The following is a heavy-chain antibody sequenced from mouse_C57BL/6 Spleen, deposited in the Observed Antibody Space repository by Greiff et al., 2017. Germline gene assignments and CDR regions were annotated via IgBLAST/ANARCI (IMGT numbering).Heavy chain of an antibody. V-gene: IGHV5-17*01. CDR3: ARTYYGSSQFDY. D-gene: IGHD1-1*01. J-gene: IGHJ2*01. CDR2: ISSGSSTI. Sequence: EVKVVESGGGLVKPGGSLKLSCAASGFTFSDYGMHWVRQAPEKGLEWVAYISSGSSTIYYADTVKGRFTISRDNAKNTLFLQMTSLRSEDTAMYYCARTYYGSSQFDYWGQGTTLTVSS. CDR1: GFTFSDYG.